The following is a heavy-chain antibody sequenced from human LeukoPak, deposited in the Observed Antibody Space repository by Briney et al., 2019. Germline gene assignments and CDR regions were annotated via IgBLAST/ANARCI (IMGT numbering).Heavy chain of an antibody. CDR2: ISGGGGST. V-gene: IGHV3-23*01. CDR3: AKDLSDPVMVIDS. D-gene: IGHD5-18*01. CDR1: GFTFSSYG. J-gene: IGHJ4*02. Sequence: PGGSLRLSCAASGFTFSSYGMSWVRQAPGKGLEWVSGISGGGGSTYYADSVKGPFTISRDNSKNTLYLQMNSLRAEDTAVYYCAKDLSDPVMVIDSWGQGTLVTVSS.